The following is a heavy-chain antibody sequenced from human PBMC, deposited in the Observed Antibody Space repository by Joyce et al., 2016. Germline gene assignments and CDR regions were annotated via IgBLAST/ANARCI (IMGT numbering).Heavy chain of an antibody. CDR3: ARHIRVGLSAIDAFDI. CDR2: IDPTDSYC. Sequence: EVQLVQSGAEMKKPGESLTISCKGSGYSFSNDWITWVRQMPGKGREWMGMIDPTDSYCKYGPSFQGLVTISADKSVSTASLQWRSLKASDSAMYYCARHIRVGLSAIDAFDIWGQGTMVTVSS. J-gene: IGHJ3*02. CDR1: GYSFSNDW. D-gene: IGHD2-21*02. V-gene: IGHV5-10-1*03.